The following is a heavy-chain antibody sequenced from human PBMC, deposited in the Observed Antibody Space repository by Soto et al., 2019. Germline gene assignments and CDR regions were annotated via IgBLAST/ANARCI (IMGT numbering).Heavy chain of an antibody. CDR3: AKDSYQLLPLFGGMDV. CDR1: GFTFSSYG. J-gene: IGHJ6*02. D-gene: IGHD2-2*01. Sequence: QVQLVESGGGVVQPGRSLRLSCAASGFTFSSYGMHWVRQAPGKGLEWVAVISYDGSNKYYADSVKGRFTISRDNSKNTLYLQMNSLRAEDTAVYYCAKDSYQLLPLFGGMDVWGQGTTVTVSS. V-gene: IGHV3-30*18. CDR2: ISYDGSNK.